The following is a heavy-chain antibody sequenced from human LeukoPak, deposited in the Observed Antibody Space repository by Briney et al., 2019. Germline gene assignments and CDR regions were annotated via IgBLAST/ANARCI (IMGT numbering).Heavy chain of an antibody. J-gene: IGHJ4*02. Sequence: GGSLRLSCVASGFPLDRYWMRWVRQAPGKGLEWVSNIMEDGSEKNFVSSVKRRLTISRDNADNSLFLQMNSLRADDTAVYFCARHPIYGAYFDFWGQGTLVTVSS. V-gene: IGHV3-7*01. CDR2: IMEDGSEK. CDR1: GFPLDRYW. D-gene: IGHD3-3*02. CDR3: ARHPIYGAYFDF.